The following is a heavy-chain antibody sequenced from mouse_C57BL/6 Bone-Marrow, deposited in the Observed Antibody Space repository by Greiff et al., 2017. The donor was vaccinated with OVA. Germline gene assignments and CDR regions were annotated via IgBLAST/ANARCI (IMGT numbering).Heavy chain of an antibody. J-gene: IGHJ2*01. CDR1: GYTFTSYT. CDR3: TRGYYFDY. Sequence: VQLQQSGAELARPGASVKMSCKASGYTFTSYTIHWVNQRPGQGLEWIGYIDPTNDYTNYNQKFKGKATLTADKSSSTAYMQLSSLTSEDSAVYYYTRGYYFDYWGQGTTLTVSS. V-gene: IGHV1-4*01. CDR2: IDPTNDYT.